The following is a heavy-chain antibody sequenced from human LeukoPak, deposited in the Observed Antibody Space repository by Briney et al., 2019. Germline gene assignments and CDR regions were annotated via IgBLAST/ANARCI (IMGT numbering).Heavy chain of an antibody. CDR1: GYTFTSYG. CDR3: ATVTVAKYYYDTSGYFLPPDY. CDR2: ISAYNGNT. J-gene: IGHJ4*02. Sequence: ASVKVSCKASGYTFTSYGISWVRQAPGQGLEWMGWISAYNGNTNYAQKLQGRVTMTTDTSTSTAYMELRSLRSEDTAVYYCATVTVAKYYYDTSGYFLPPDYWGQGTLVTVSS. D-gene: IGHD3-22*01. V-gene: IGHV1-18*01.